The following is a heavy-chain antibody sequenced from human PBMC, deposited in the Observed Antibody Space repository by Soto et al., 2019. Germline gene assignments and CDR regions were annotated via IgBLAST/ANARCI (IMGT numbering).Heavy chain of an antibody. CDR2: IIPIFGTA. D-gene: IGHD6-19*01. CDR1: GGTFSSYA. J-gene: IGHJ6*02. CDR3: ARAISRKGIAVAGTRVFYYYGMDV. V-gene: IGHV1-69*13. Sequence: EASVKVSCKASGGTFSSYAISWVRQAPGQGVEWMGGIIPIFGTANYAQKFQGRVTITADESTSTAYMELSSLRSEDTAVYYCARAISRKGIAVAGTRVFYYYGMDVWGQGTTVTVSS.